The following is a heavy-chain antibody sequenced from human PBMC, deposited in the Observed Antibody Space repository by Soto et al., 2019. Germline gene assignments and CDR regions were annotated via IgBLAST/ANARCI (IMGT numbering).Heavy chain of an antibody. J-gene: IGHJ4*02. V-gene: IGHV3-23*01. CDR1: GFTFSSYA. CDR3: AKDYYDIRYYFDY. Sequence: XVSLRLSCAASGFTFSSYAMSWVRQAPGKGLEWVSAISGSGGSTYYAGSVKGRFTISRDNSKNTLYLQMNSLRAEDTAVYYCAKDYYDIRYYFDYWGQGTLVTVSS. CDR2: ISGSGGST. D-gene: IGHD3-22*01.